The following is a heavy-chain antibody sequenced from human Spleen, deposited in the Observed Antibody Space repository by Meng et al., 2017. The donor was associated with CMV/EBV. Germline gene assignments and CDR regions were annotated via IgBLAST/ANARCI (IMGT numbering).Heavy chain of an antibody. CDR2: IDSGGGST. J-gene: IGHJ4*02. D-gene: IGHD7-27*01. CDR3: TRVTGAQNYFDY. CDR1: GYTFTSHY. Sequence: SCKASGYTFTSHYVVWLRQAPGQGLEWMGIIDSGGGSTTYAEKFQGRITMTRDTSTSTVYMELSSVRFEDTAVYYCTRVTGAQNYFDYWGQGTLVTVSS. V-gene: IGHV1-46*01.